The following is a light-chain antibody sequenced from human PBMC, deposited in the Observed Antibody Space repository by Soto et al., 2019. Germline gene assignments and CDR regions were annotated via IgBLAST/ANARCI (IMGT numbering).Light chain of an antibody. CDR3: CSYGGTYTDVV. CDR1: SSDVGGYIY. J-gene: IGLJ2*01. CDR2: DVA. Sequence: QSALTQPHSVSGSPGQSVTISCTGTSSDVGGYIYVSWYQQHPGKAPRLMIYDVAKRPSAVPDRFSGSKSGNTVSLTISGLQAEDEADYYCCSYGGTYTDVVFGGGTKVTVL. V-gene: IGLV2-11*01.